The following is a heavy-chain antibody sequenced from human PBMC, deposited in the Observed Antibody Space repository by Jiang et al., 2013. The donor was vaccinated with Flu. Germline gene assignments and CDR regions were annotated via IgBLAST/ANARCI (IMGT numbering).Heavy chain of an antibody. CDR1: GGSISSSNW. D-gene: IGHD2-15*01. CDR2: IYHIGTT. J-gene: IGHJ6*02. Sequence: GSGLVKPSGTLSLTCVVSGGSISSSNWWSWVRQSPGKGLEWIGEIYHIGTTNYNPSLRSRVTISVDKSKNQFSQRLSSVTAADTAVYYCVRDKGLPIYGMDVWGQGTSVTVSS. CDR3: VRDKGLPIYGMDV. V-gene: IGHV4-4*02.